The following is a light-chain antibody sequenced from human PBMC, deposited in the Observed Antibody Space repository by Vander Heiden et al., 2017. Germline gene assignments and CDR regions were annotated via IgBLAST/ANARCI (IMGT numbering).Light chain of an antibody. CDR3: QVWDSNSDHLVV. J-gene: IGLJ2*01. Sequence: SHLLAQAPSVSVAPGQTDSINYWREWSKDKVLQRYQQKPGQAPLLVAYDDSHWPSGIPDRFSGSNSGNTATLTITRVEAGDGADIYCQVWDSNSDHLVVFGGGTKLPVL. CDR2: DDS. CDR1: WSKDKV. V-gene: IGLV3-21*02.